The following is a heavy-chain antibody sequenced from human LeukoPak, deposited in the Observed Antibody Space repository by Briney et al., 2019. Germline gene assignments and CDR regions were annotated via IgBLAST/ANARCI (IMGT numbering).Heavy chain of an antibody. V-gene: IGHV4-4*09. CDR1: GGSISSYY. D-gene: IGHD5-12*01. Sequence: PSETLSLTCTVSGGSISSYYWSWIRQPPGKGLEWIGYIYTSGSTNYNPSLKSRVTISVDTSKNQFSLKLSSVTAADTAVYYCARLGGGGYDYWARASSWFDPWGQGTLVTVSS. J-gene: IGHJ5*02. CDR2: IYTSGST. CDR3: ARLGGGGYDYWARASSWFDP.